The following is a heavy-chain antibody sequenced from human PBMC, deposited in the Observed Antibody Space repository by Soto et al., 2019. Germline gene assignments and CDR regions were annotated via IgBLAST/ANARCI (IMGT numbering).Heavy chain of an antibody. CDR2: ISYDGSDK. J-gene: IGHJ6*02. CDR1: GFKYTDFA. Sequence: VQLVASGGGEVQPGRSLRLSCAASGFKYTDFALHWVRQAAGKGLEWVAIISYDGSDKYYADSVKGRFVNSRDNPKNTLYLEMNSLRPEDTAVYFCARRGWDSYCSIDVWGQGATVTVFS. D-gene: IGHD2-21*02. CDR3: ARRGWDSYCSIDV. V-gene: IGHV3-30*09.